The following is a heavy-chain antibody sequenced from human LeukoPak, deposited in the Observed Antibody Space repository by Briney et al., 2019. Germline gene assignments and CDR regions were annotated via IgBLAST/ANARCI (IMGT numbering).Heavy chain of an antibody. D-gene: IGHD3-10*01. Sequence: GASGKVCCKASGATFSSYAISWVRRAPGQGLEWRGGIIPILGIANYAQKFQGRVTITADKSTSTAYMELSSLRSEDTAVYYCARLAPGAAFDLWGQGTMVTVSS. CDR1: GATFSSYA. V-gene: IGHV1-69*10. CDR3: ARLAPGAAFDL. CDR2: IIPILGIA. J-gene: IGHJ3*01.